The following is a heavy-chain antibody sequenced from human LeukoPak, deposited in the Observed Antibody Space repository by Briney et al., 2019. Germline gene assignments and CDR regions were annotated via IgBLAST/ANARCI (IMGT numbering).Heavy chain of an antibody. V-gene: IGHV4-4*02. CDR2: IYHSGST. Sequence: PSVTLSLTCAVSGGPISSSNWWSRVRQPPGKGLGWIGEIYHSGSTNYNPSLKSLVTISVDKYKHPFSLKLRPVTGAATAVFYCARPVAGSLIYWGQGTLVTVSS. J-gene: IGHJ4*02. CDR3: ARPVAGSLIY. CDR1: GGPISSSNW. D-gene: IGHD6-19*01.